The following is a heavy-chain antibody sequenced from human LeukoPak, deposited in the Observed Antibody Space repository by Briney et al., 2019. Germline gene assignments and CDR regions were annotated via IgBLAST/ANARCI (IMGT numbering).Heavy chain of an antibody. CDR3: ARRRSGDPAMFDY. J-gene: IGHJ4*02. CDR2: ISTYNGDT. V-gene: IGHV1-18*01. D-gene: IGHD1-26*01. CDR1: AYTFTTYG. Sequence: ASVKVSCKASAYTFTTYGISWVRQAPGQGLEWMGGISTYNGDTIYAQKLQGRVTMTTDTSTSTAYMELRSLGSDDTAVYYCARRRSGDPAMFDYWGQGTLVTVSS.